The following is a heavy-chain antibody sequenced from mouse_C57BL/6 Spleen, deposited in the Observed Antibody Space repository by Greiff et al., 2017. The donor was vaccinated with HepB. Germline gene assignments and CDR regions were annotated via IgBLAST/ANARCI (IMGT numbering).Heavy chain of an antibody. D-gene: IGHD1-1*01. CDR2: IYPGSGST. V-gene: IGHV1-55*01. J-gene: IGHJ2*01. Sequence: QVQLQQSGAELVKPGASVKMSCKASGYTFTSYWITWVKQRPGPGLEWIGDIYPGSGSTNYNEKFKSKATLTVDTSSSTAYMQLSSPTSGDSAVYYCARCDYYGSERYYLDYWSQGTTLTVSS. CDR1: GYTFTSYW. CDR3: ARCDYYGSERYYLDY.